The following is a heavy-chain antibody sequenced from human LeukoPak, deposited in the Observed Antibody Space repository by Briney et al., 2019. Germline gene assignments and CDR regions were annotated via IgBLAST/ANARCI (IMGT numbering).Heavy chain of an antibody. CDR2: INAHTGDA. J-gene: IGHJ4*02. D-gene: IGHD6-13*01. CDR1: GYTFTDYY. V-gene: IGHV1-2*02. Sequence: AAVTVSCKDSGYTFTDYYIHWVRQAPAPGLEWMGCINAHTGDASGAQQLRGRVTMTRDTSATTDYMELGRLGCDGTAVDYCSRGSIAAPGFVDSWGQGTLVAVSS. CDR3: SRGSIAAPGFVDS.